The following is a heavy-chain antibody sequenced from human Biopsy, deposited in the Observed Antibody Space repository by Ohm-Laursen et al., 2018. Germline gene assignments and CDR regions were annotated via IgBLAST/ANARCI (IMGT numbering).Heavy chain of an antibody. CDR2: INPSGSTT. Sequence: ASVKVSCKASGYSFTSYYMHWVRQAPGQGLEWMGMINPSGSTTSYPQIFQGRVTMTRDTSKSTVYMELSSLRSADTAVYFCTRNTGWYGDLYYFDYWGQGTLVTVSS. V-gene: IGHV1-46*01. CDR1: GYSFTSYY. J-gene: IGHJ4*02. CDR3: TRNTGWYGDLYYFDY. D-gene: IGHD6-19*01.